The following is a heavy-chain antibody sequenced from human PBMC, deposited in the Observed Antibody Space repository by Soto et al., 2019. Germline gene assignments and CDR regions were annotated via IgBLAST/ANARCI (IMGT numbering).Heavy chain of an antibody. D-gene: IGHD3-10*01. CDR3: ARNYVGFGDLWPYYYYLDV. J-gene: IGHJ6*03. Sequence: QVQLVQSGAEVKKPGASVKVSCKASGYTFTSYGISWVRQAPGQGLEWMGWISAYNGNTNYAQKLQGRVTMTTDTSTSTAYMELRSLRSDDTAVYYCARNYVGFGDLWPYYYYLDVWGKGPTVTVSS. CDR2: ISAYNGNT. V-gene: IGHV1-18*01. CDR1: GYTFTSYG.